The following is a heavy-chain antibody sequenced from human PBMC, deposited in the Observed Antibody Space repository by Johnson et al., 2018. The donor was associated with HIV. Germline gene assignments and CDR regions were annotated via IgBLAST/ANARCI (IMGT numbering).Heavy chain of an antibody. J-gene: IGHJ3*01. Sequence: VQLVESGGGLVQPGGSLRLSCAASGFTFSSYDMHWVRQVPGKGLEWVSTIGTAGDTYYPDSVRSRFTISRETANNSLYLQMNRLRAEDTAVYYCARQEGDYGDSITDDAFDFWGQGTMVTVSS. CDR2: IGTAGDT. CDR3: ARQEGDYGDSITDDAFDF. V-gene: IGHV3-13*01. CDR1: GFTFSSYD. D-gene: IGHD4-17*01.